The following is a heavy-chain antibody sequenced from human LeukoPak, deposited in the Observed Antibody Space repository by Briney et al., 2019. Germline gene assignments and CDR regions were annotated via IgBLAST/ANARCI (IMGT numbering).Heavy chain of an antibody. CDR2: IIPIFGTA. V-gene: IGHV1-69*13. CDR1: GGTFSSYA. CDR3: ARAITINDAFDI. J-gene: IGHJ3*02. D-gene: IGHD3-9*01. Sequence: SVKVSCKASGGTFSSYAISWVRQAPGQGLEWMGGIIPIFGTANYAQKFQGRVTITADESTSTAYTELSSLRSEDTAVYYCARAITINDAFDIWGQGTMVTVSS.